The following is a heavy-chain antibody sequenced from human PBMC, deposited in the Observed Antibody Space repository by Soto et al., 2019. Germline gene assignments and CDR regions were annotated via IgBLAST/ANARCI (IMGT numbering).Heavy chain of an antibody. D-gene: IGHD6-13*01. CDR3: ARLRASSWYMGGYLDY. CDR2: IVISSDYT. CDR1: GFTFSDYY. J-gene: IGHJ4*02. Sequence: QVQLVESGGGLVKPGGSLRLSCAASGFTFSDYYMSWIRQAPGKGLEWVSYIVISSDYTNYADSVKGRFTISRDNAKNSLYLQMNSLRVEDTAVYYCARLRASSWYMGGYLDYWGQGTLVTVSS. V-gene: IGHV3-11*06.